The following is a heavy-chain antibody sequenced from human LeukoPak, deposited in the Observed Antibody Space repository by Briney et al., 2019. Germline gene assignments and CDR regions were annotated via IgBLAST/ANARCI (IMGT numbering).Heavy chain of an antibody. V-gene: IGHV1-8*01. Sequence: ASVKVSCKASGYTLSDYDINWVRQAPGQGLEYMGWINPNSLIPGYARKFRGRVTLTMDTSIRTAYMELSGLTYDDTAIYYCARVKPVPTVSFDPWGLGTLVTVSS. CDR2: INPNSLIP. CDR1: GYTLSDYD. D-gene: IGHD4-17*01. CDR3: ARVKPVPTVSFDP. J-gene: IGHJ5*02.